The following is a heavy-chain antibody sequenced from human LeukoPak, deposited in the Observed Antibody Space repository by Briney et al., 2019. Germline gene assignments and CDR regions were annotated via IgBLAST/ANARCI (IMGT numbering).Heavy chain of an antibody. D-gene: IGHD4-17*01. CDR1: GYTFTNYW. V-gene: IGHV5-51*01. CDR3: ARRGGAHAWFDP. J-gene: IGHJ5*02. Sequence: KPGESLKISCQGSGYTFTNYWIGWVRQMPGEGLEWMGIIYPGDSDTRYSPSFQGQVTISADKSINTAYLQWSSPKASDTAIYYCARRGGAHAWFDPWGQGTLVTVSS. CDR2: IYPGDSDT.